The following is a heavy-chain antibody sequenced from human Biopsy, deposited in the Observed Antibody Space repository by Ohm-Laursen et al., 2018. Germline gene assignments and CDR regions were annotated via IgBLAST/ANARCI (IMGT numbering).Heavy chain of an antibody. V-gene: IGHV4-39*01. J-gene: IGHJ6*02. CDR1: GGPFGINSHY. CDR2: IYYGGTT. D-gene: IGHD1-26*01. CDR3: SKRDLSGTSPV. Sequence: LDTLSLTCTVSGGPFGINSHYWIWIRQPPGKGLEWIASIYYGGTTHYNASLQGRVTISVDQPKNQFSLRLTSVTAADTAVYYCSKRDLSGTSPVWGQGTTVTVSS.